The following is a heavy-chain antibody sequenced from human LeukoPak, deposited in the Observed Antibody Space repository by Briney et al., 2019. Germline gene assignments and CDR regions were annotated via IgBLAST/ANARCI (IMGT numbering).Heavy chain of an antibody. V-gene: IGHV3-30*18. Sequence: GGSLRLSCAASGFTFSSYRMHWVRQAPGKGLEWVAVISYDGSNKYYADSVKGRFTISRDNSKNTLYLQMNSLRAEDTAVYYCAKDAFDIWGQGTMVTVSS. CDR1: GFTFSSYR. J-gene: IGHJ3*02. CDR3: AKDAFDI. CDR2: ISYDGSNK.